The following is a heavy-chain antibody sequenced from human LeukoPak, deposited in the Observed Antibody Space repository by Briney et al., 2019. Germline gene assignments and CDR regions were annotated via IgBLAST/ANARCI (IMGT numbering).Heavy chain of an antibody. D-gene: IGHD3-22*01. CDR2: IRSKANSCAT. CDR3: TRREIDSSGYPDW. J-gene: IGHJ4*02. V-gene: IGHV3-73*01. CDR1: GFIFSGSA. Sequence: PGGSLRLSCAASGFIFSGSAMHWVRQTSGKGLEWVGRIRSKANSCATAYAASVKGRFTISRDDSKNTAYLEMNSLKTEDTAVYYCTRREIDSSGYPDWWGQGTLVTVSS.